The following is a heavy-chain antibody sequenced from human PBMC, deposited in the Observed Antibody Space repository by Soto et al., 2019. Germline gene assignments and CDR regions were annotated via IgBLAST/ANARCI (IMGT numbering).Heavy chain of an antibody. CDR2: IHPGDSDT. D-gene: IGHD6-13*01. Sequence: CQGSGYSFTNYWVGWVRQIPGRGLEWMGIIHPGDSDTRYSPFFQGQVTISADKSISTAYLQWSSLKASDTAMYYCARHNRYSSTWFEGWFDPWGQGTLVTVSS. J-gene: IGHJ5*02. CDR1: GYSFTNYW. CDR3: ARHNRYSSTWFEGWFDP. V-gene: IGHV5-51*01.